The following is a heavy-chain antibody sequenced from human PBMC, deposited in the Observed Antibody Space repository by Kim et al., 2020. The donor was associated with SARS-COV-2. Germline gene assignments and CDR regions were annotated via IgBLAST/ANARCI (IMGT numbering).Heavy chain of an antibody. CDR1: GFIFSRHG. D-gene: IGHD5-12*01. Sequence: GGSLRLSCAASGFIFSRHGMNWVRQATGRGLEWVSSITDRDATYYTDSVKGRFTISRDISKNIVYLQMNGLSAEDTALYYCAKTLIVGTAPAMDFWGQGTLVTVSS. CDR2: ITDRDAT. V-gene: IGHV3-23*01. J-gene: IGHJ4*02. CDR3: AKTLIVGTAPAMDF.